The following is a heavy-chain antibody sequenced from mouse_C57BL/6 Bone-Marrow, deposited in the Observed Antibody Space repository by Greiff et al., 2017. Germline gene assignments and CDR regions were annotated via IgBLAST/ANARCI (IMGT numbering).Heavy chain of an antibody. V-gene: IGHV3-6*01. CDR3: AKITTGGAMDY. CDR1: GYSITSGSY. J-gene: IGHJ4*01. D-gene: IGHD1-1*01. CDR2: ISYDGSN. Sequence: EVKVEESGPGLVKPSQSLSLTCSVTGYSITSGSYWNWLRQFPGNKLEWMGYISYDGSNNYNPSLKNRISITRDTSKNQFFLKLNSVTTEDTATYYCAKITTGGAMDYWGQGTSVTVSS.